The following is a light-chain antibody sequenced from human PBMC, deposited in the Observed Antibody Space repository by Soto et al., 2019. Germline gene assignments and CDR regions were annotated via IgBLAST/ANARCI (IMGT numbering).Light chain of an antibody. CDR3: QHRSNWPLT. Sequence: EIVLTQSPATLSLSPGERATLSCRASQSISTYLAWYQQKPGQAPRLLIYDASNRATGIPARFSGSGSGTDFTLTISSLEPEDFAVYYCQHRSNWPLTFGGGTKVEIK. CDR2: DAS. V-gene: IGKV3-11*01. J-gene: IGKJ4*01. CDR1: QSISTY.